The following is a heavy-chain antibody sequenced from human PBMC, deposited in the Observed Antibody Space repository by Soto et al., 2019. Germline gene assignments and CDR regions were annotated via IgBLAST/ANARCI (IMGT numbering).Heavy chain of an antibody. CDR3: ANLLTSRYGMDV. Sequence: PGGSLRLSCAASGFTFSSYAMSWVRQAPGKGLEWVSAISGSGGSTYYADSVKGRFTISRDNSKNTLYLQMISLRAEDTAVYYCANLLTSRYGMDVWGQGTTVTVSS. V-gene: IGHV3-23*01. CDR2: ISGSGGST. CDR1: GFTFSSYA. D-gene: IGHD2-2*01. J-gene: IGHJ6*02.